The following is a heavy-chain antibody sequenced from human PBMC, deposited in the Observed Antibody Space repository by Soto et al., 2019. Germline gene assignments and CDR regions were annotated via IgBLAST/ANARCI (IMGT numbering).Heavy chain of an antibody. V-gene: IGHV3-30-3*01. Sequence: PGGSLRLSCAASGFTFSSYAMHWVRQAPGKGLEWVAVISYDGSNKYYADSVEGRFTISRDNSKNTLYLQMNSLRAEDTAVYYCARDYATVTPNWYFDLWGRGTLVAVSS. D-gene: IGHD4-17*01. CDR1: GFTFSSYA. CDR3: ARDYATVTPNWYFDL. J-gene: IGHJ2*01. CDR2: ISYDGSNK.